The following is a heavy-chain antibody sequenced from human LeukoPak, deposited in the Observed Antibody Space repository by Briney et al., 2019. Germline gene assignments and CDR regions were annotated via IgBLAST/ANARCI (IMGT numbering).Heavy chain of an antibody. D-gene: IGHD6-19*01. Sequence: GGSLRLSCAASGFTFSSYSMSWVRQAPGKGLEWVSYISSSSSTIYYADSVKGRFTISRDNAKNSLYLQMNSLRAEDTAVYYCARADSSGWPDYYYGMDVWGQGTTVTVSS. J-gene: IGHJ6*02. CDR2: ISSSSSTI. CDR3: ARADSSGWPDYYYGMDV. V-gene: IGHV3-48*04. CDR1: GFTFSSYS.